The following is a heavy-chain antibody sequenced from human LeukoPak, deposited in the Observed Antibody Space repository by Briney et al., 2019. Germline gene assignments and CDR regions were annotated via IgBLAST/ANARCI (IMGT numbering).Heavy chain of an antibody. CDR3: ARQPYDFWSGYYYYYGMDV. Sequence: SETLSLTCAVYGGSFSGYYWSWIRQPPGKGLEWIGEINHSGSTNYNPSLKSRVTISVDKSKNQFSLKLSSVTAADTAVYYCARQPYDFWSGYYYYYGMDVWGQGTTVTVSS. J-gene: IGHJ6*02. CDR2: INHSGST. D-gene: IGHD3-3*01. CDR1: GGSFSGYY. V-gene: IGHV4-34*01.